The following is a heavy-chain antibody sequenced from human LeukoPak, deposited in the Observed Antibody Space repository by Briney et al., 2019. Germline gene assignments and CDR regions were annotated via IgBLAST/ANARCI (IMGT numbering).Heavy chain of an antibody. CDR1: GYTFIHYY. D-gene: IGHD4-17*01. CDR3: ARDLSYGDYYYYYMDV. Sequence: ASVKVSCKASGYTFIHYYIHWVRQAPGQGLEWMGWINPNNGVTEYAQKFQGRVTMTRDTSISTAYMELSRLRSDDTAVYYCARDLSYGDYYYYYMDVWGKGTTVTISS. J-gene: IGHJ6*03. V-gene: IGHV1-2*02. CDR2: INPNNGVT.